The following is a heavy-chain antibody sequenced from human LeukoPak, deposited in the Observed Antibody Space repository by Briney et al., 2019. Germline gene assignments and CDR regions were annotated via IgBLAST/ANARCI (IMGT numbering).Heavy chain of an antibody. CDR3: ARGRGATVTTYFDY. D-gene: IGHD4-17*01. J-gene: IGHJ4*02. Sequence: SVKVSCKASGGTFSSYAISWVRQAPGQGLEWMGRIIPIFGTANYAQKFQGRVTITTDESTSTAYMELSSLRSEDTAVYYCARGRGATVTTYFDYWGQGTLVTVSS. CDR2: IIPIFGTA. V-gene: IGHV1-69*05. CDR1: GGTFSSYA.